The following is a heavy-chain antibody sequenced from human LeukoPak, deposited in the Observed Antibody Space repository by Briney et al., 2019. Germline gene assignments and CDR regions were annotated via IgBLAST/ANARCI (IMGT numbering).Heavy chain of an antibody. Sequence: GGSLRLSCAASGFTFSGSTMHWARQASGKGLEWVGRIRSKANTYATAYAASVKGRFTISRDDSKNTAYLQMNSLKTEDTAVYYCTPEDFWSGYLSYWGQGTLVTVSS. J-gene: IGHJ4*02. V-gene: IGHV3-73*01. CDR1: GFTFSGST. CDR3: TPEDFWSGYLSY. D-gene: IGHD3-3*01. CDR2: IRSKANTYAT.